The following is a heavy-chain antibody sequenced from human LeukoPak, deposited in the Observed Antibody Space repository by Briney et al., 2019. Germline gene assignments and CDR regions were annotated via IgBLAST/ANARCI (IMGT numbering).Heavy chain of an antibody. CDR1: GYTFTGYY. CDR2: INPNSGGT. V-gene: IGHV1-2*02. Sequence: GASVKVSCKASGYTFTGYYMHWVRQARGQGLEWMGWINPNSGGTNYAQKFQGRVTMTRDTSISTAYMELSRLRSDDTAVYYCARDRIPGLRFLFDPWGQGTLVTVSS. D-gene: IGHD3-3*01. CDR3: ARDRIPGLRFLFDP. J-gene: IGHJ5*02.